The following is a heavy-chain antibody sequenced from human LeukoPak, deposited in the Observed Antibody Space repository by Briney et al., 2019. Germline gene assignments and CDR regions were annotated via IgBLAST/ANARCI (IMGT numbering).Heavy chain of an antibody. J-gene: IGHJ3*02. V-gene: IGHV4-31*03. CDR1: GGSISSGAYY. CDR3: ARQDSGTYLNPLDI. D-gene: IGHD1-26*01. Sequence: SETLSLTCTVSGGSISSGAYYWSWIRQHPGKGLEWIGYIFYSGNTYYNPSLKSRVTISVDTSKNQLSLKLRSVTAADTAVYYCARQDSGTYLNPLDIWGQGTVVTVSS. CDR2: IFYSGNT.